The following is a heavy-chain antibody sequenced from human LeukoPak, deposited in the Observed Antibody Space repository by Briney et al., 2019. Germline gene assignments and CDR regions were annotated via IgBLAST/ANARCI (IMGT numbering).Heavy chain of an antibody. CDR1: GFTFSSYS. D-gene: IGHD2-2*01. Sequence: GGSLRLSCAGSGFTFSSYSMNWVRQAPGKGLEWVSAISSSSSYIYYADSVKGRFTISRDNAKNSLYLQMNSLRAEDTAVYYCARGSGYCTSTSCYGSFDYWGQGTLVTVSS. V-gene: IGHV3-21*04. J-gene: IGHJ4*02. CDR3: ARGSGYCTSTSCYGSFDY. CDR2: ISSSSSYI.